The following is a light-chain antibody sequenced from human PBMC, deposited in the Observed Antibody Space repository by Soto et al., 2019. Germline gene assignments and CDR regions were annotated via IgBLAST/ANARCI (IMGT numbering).Light chain of an antibody. J-gene: IGKJ1*01. CDR2: GAS. V-gene: IGKV3-20*01. CDR1: QSVSSNH. Sequence: EIMLTLSPGTLSLSPGERATLSCRASQSVSSNHLAWYQQKPGQPPRLLIYGASSRATGIPDRFSGSGSGTDFTLTISRLEPEDFAVYFCQQYDSSPTTFGQGTKVDI. CDR3: QQYDSSPTT.